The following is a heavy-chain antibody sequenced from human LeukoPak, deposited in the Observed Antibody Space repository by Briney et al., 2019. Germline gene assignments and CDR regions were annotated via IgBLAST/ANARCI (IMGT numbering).Heavy chain of an antibody. Sequence: PGGSLRLSCAASGFTFSTYSMGWVRQAPGKGLEWVSGISGNGDRTYYADSVKGRFTISRDNSKNTLYLQMSSLRAEDTAVYYCATSSVWGGAFNIWGQGTMVTVSS. CDR1: GFTFSTYS. J-gene: IGHJ3*02. CDR2: ISGNGDRT. V-gene: IGHV3-23*01. CDR3: ATSSVWGGAFNI. D-gene: IGHD3-16*01.